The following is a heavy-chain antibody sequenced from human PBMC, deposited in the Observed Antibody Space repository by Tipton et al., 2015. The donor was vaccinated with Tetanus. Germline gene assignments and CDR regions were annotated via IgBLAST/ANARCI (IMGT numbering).Heavy chain of an antibody. Sequence: TLSLTCTVSGGSLSTSHWAWIRQPPGKGLEWIGKITYSRTTNYNSTLKRRVTISLDSFTSQISLKLTSATAADTAVYYCARERIRLIGEVIFRYFDLWGRGTLVTVSS. CDR3: ARERIRLIGEVIFRYFDL. D-gene: IGHD3-3*02. CDR2: ITYSRTT. V-gene: IGHV4-59*01. CDR1: GGSLSTSH. J-gene: IGHJ2*01.